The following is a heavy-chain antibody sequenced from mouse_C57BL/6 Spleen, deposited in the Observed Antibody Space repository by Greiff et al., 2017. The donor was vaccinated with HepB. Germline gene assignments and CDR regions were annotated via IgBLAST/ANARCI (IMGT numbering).Heavy chain of an antibody. CDR2: IWSDGST. CDR1: GFSLPSYG. D-gene: IGHD2-2*01. J-gene: IGHJ4*01. Sequence: QVQLKESSPGRVAPSQRLSITSTVSGFSLPSYGVHWVRQPPGKGLEWLVVIWSDGSTTYNSALKSRLSISKDNSKSQVFLKMNSLQTDDTAMFYCSRDGGLRLEYYPIGCWGQGTSATVSS. V-gene: IGHV2-6*03. CDR3: SRDGGLRLEYYPIGC.